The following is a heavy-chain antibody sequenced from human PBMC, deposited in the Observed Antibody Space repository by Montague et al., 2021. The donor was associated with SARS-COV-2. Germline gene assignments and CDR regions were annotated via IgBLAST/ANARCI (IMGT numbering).Heavy chain of an antibody. D-gene: IGHD3-3*01. CDR2: IYYSGST. CDR3: ARELEIHDFLSGYYIGD. J-gene: IGHJ4*02. Sequence: SETLSLTCTVSGGSVNSGSYHWNWIRQPPGKGLEWIGYIYYSGSTSYNPSLKSRVTISLDTSKNQISLNLTSVTAADTALYFCARELEIHDFLSGYYIGDWGQGTLVTVSS. CDR1: GGSVNSGSYH. V-gene: IGHV4-61*01.